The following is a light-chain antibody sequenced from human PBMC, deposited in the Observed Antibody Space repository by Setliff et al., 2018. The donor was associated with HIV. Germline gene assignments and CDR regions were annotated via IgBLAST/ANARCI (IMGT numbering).Light chain of an antibody. J-gene: IGLJ1*01. Sequence: QSALTQPRSVSGSPGQSVAISCTGTSSDVGAYNYVSWYQQHPGKAPKLMIYDVTNRPSGVPDRFSGSKSGNTASLTISGLQADDEADYYCWSYAGSSWVFGTGTKVT. CDR2: DVT. CDR3: WSYAGSSWV. V-gene: IGLV2-11*01. CDR1: SSDVGAYNY.